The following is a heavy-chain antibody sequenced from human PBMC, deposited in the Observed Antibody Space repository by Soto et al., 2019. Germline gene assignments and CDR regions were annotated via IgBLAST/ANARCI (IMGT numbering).Heavy chain of an antibody. CDR2: ISSSSTFI. Sequence: VQLVESGGGLVKPGGSLRLSCAASGFTFSSYSMNWVRQAPGKGLEWVSSISSSSTFIYYADSMKGRFTISRDNAKNSLYLQMNSLRAEDTAVYYCATTQSGWYGQGGFDYWGQGTLVTVSS. CDR1: GFTFSSYS. V-gene: IGHV3-21*01. D-gene: IGHD6-19*01. J-gene: IGHJ4*02. CDR3: ATTQSGWYGQGGFDY.